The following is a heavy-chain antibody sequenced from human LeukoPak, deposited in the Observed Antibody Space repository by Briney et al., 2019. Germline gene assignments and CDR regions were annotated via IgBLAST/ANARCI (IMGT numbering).Heavy chain of an antibody. CDR2: IRYDGSNK. CDR3: AKDSGGNQFSYYMDV. J-gene: IGHJ6*03. Sequence: GGSLRLSCAASGFTFSNYGIHWVRQAPGKGLEWVAFIRYDGSNKYYADSVKGRFTISRDNSKNTLYLQMNSLRAEDTAVYYCAKDSGGNQFSYYMDVWGKGTTVTVSS. V-gene: IGHV3-30*02. D-gene: IGHD4-23*01. CDR1: GFTFSNYG.